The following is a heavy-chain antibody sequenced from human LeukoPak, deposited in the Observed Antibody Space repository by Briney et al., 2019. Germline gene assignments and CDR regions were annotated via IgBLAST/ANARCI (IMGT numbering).Heavy chain of an antibody. CDR3: ARGARLLWFGFDY. J-gene: IGHJ4*02. CDR2: IYYSGST. Sequence: SQTLSLTCTVSGGSISSGGYYWSWICQHPGKGLEWIGYIYYSGSTYYNPSLKSRVTISVDTSKNQFSLKLSSVTAADTAVYYCARGARLLWFGFDYWDQGTLVTVSS. V-gene: IGHV4-31*03. D-gene: IGHD3-10*01. CDR1: GGSISSGGYY.